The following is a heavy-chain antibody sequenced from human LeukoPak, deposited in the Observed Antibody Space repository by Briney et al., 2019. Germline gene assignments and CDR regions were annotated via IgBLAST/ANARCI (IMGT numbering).Heavy chain of an antibody. D-gene: IGHD4-17*01. V-gene: IGHV4-59*01. CDR2: ISYSGSA. CDR1: GVSISSYY. J-gene: IGHJ4*02. Sequence: SETLSLTCAVSGVSISSYYWRWIRQPPGKGLEWIGYISYSGSANYNPSLKSRVTISVDTSKNQFSLKLSSVTAADTAVYYCARDLSGVTTFGAYFDYWGQGTLVTVSS. CDR3: ARDLSGVTTFGAYFDY.